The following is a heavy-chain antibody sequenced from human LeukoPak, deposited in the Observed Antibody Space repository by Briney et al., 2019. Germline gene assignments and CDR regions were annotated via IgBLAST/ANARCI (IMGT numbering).Heavy chain of an antibody. V-gene: IGHV3-23*01. CDR3: AKSRGSSWNNFDY. Sequence: GGSWRLSCAAPGLTFSPFSMTWVRKPPGKGWEGASTISGSGGTTYYADSVKGRFTISKDNSKNTLYLQMNTLRAEDTAVYYCAKSRGSSWNNFDYWGQGTLVTVSS. CDR1: GLTFSPFS. J-gene: IGHJ4*02. D-gene: IGHD6-13*01. CDR2: ISGSGGTT.